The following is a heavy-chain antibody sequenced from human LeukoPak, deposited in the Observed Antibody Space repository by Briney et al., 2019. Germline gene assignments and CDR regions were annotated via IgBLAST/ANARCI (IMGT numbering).Heavy chain of an antibody. D-gene: IGHD2-15*01. CDR3: TKEPSTSPYCSGGSCYFEY. Sequence: PGGSLRLSCEASGFIHYAMSWVRLAPGQGLEWVSVISGSGGTTKYADSVRGRFTISKDNSKDTLYLQMNSLRDDDTAVYYCTKEPSTSPYCSGGSCYFEYRGQGTLVTVSS. V-gene: IGHV3-23*01. CDR1: GFIHYA. J-gene: IGHJ4*02. CDR2: ISGSGGTT.